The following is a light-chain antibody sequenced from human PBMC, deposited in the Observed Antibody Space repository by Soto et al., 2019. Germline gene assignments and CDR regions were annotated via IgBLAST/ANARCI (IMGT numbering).Light chain of an antibody. J-gene: IGKJ5*01. Sequence: DIQLTQSPSFLSASVGDRVTITCRASQGINNYLACYQQKPGEAPKLLIYAASTLQSGVPSRFSGSGSGTEFTLTISSLQPEDFATYYCQQLNSYPRSTFGQGTRLEIK. CDR2: AAS. CDR1: QGINNY. V-gene: IGKV1-9*01. CDR3: QQLNSYPRST.